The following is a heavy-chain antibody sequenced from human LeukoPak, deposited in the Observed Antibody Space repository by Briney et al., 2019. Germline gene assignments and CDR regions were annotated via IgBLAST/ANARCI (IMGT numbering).Heavy chain of an antibody. CDR3: ARYPLGNSYGLEL. Sequence: PGGSLRLSCAASGFTFSSYGMHWVRQAPGKGLEWVAFIRYDGSNKYYADSVKGRFTISRDNAKNSLYLQMNSLRAEDTAVYYCARYPLGNSYGLELWGQGTLVTVSS. D-gene: IGHD5-18*01. V-gene: IGHV3-30*02. J-gene: IGHJ4*02. CDR2: IRYDGSNK. CDR1: GFTFSSYG.